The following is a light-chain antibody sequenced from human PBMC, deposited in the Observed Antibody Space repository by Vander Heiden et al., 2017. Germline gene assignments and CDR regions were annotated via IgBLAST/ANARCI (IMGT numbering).Light chain of an antibody. V-gene: IGKV1-39*01. J-gene: IGKJ2*01. CDR3: QQSNKTPQT. CDR1: QSVSSY. Sequence: DIRMTQSPSSLSASVGDRVTITCRASQSVSSYLNWYQQKPGRAPKVLIYATSNLHSGVPSRFSGSGSGTDFTLTISSLQAEDFATYYCQQSNKTPQTFGQGTKLEIK. CDR2: ATS.